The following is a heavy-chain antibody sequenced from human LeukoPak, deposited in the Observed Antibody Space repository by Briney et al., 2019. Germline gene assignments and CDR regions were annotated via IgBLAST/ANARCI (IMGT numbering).Heavy chain of an antibody. CDR2: ISSSSSYI. CDR1: GFTFSSYS. J-gene: IGHJ4*02. V-gene: IGHV3-21*01. D-gene: IGHD1-26*01. CDR3: ARDLWERYYFDY. Sequence: GGSLRLSCAASGFTFSSYSMNWVRQAPGKGLEWVSSISSSSSYIYYADSVRGRITISRDNAKNSLYLQMNSLRAEDTAVYYCARDLWERYYFDYWGQGTLVTVSS.